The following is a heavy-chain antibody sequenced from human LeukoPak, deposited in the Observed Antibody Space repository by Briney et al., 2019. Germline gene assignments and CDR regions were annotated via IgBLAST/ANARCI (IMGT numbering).Heavy chain of an antibody. CDR2: ISGSGGST. V-gene: IGHV3-23*01. J-gene: IGHJ5*02. CDR1: GFTFSSYA. Sequence: GGSLRLSCAASGFTFSSYAMSWVRQAPGKGLEWVSAISGSGGSTYYADSVKGRFTISRDHSKNTLYLQMNSLRAEDTAVYYCAKFGYSSASVFDWFDPWGQGTLVTVSS. D-gene: IGHD6-6*01. CDR3: AKFGYSSASVFDWFDP.